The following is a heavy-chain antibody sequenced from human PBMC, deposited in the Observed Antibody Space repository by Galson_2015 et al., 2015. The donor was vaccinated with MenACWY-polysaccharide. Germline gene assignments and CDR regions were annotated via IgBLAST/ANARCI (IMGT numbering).Heavy chain of an antibody. Sequence: SLRLSCAASGLTFSNWWMTWVRQAPGKGLEWVASIKKDGSEKYYVDSVKGRFTISRDNAKDSLHLQMNSLRAEDTAGYFCTRGHLGLGLWGQGTTVTVSS. D-gene: IGHD7-27*01. CDR3: TRGHLGLGL. CDR1: GLTFSNWW. CDR2: IKKDGSEK. J-gene: IGHJ6*02. V-gene: IGHV3-7*01.